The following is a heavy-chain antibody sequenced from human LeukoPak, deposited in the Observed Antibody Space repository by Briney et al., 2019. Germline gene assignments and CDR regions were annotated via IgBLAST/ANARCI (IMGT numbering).Heavy chain of an antibody. CDR2: IRYDGSNK. CDR3: AKDGPQSDSSGYVGYFDY. D-gene: IGHD3-22*01. J-gene: IGHJ4*02. CDR1: GFTFSSYW. V-gene: IGHV3-30*02. Sequence: GGSLRLSCAASGFTFSSYWMSWVRQAPGKGLEWVAFIRYDGSNKYYADSVKGRFTISRDNSKNTLYLQMNSLRAEDTAVYYCAKDGPQSDSSGYVGYFDYWGQGTLVTVSS.